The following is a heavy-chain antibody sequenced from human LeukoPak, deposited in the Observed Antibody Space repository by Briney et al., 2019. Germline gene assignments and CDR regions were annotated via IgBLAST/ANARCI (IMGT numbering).Heavy chain of an antibody. J-gene: IGHJ4*02. Sequence: GGSLRLSCAASGFTFSSYSMYWVRQAPGKGLEWVSSISSSSSYIYYADSVKGRFTISRDNSKNTLYLQMNSLRAEDTAVYYCAGGYSYGFHPYFDYWGQGTLVTVSS. CDR2: ISSSSSYI. V-gene: IGHV3-21*04. CDR3: AGGYSYGFHPYFDY. CDR1: GFTFSSYS. D-gene: IGHD5-18*01.